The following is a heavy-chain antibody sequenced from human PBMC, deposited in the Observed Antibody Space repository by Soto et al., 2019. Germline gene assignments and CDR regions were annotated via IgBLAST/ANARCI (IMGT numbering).Heavy chain of an antibody. CDR2: ISESGGST. V-gene: IGHV3-23*01. Sequence: GGSLRLSCAASGFRFSDYAMSLVRQSPGKGLEWVSFISESGGSTHYADSVRGRFTVSRDNSKNSLSLRMNSLRDEDTAVYFCAKRSPYSRGWYQPILDYWGQGALFTLFS. D-gene: IGHD6-13*01. CDR3: AKRSPYSRGWYQPILDY. CDR1: GFRFSDYA. J-gene: IGHJ4*02.